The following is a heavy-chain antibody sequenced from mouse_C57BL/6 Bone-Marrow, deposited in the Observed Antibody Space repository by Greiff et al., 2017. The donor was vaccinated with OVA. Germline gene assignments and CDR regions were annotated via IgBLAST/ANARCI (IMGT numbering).Heavy chain of an antibody. D-gene: IGHD2-5*01. J-gene: IGHJ4*01. Sequence: VQLQQSGTVLARPGASVKMSCKTSGYTFTCYWMHWVQQRPGQGLEWIGSIYPGNSDTSYNQKFKGKAKLTAVTSASTAYMELSSLTNEDAAVYYCTGYSNYDMDDWGQGTSVTVSS. CDR2: IYPGNSDT. CDR3: TGYSNYDMDD. CDR1: GYTFTCYW. V-gene: IGHV1-5*01.